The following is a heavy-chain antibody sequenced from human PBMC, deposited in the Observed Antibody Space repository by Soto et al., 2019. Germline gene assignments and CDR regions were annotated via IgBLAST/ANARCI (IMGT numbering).Heavy chain of an antibody. CDR3: ASNGDYDDAFDI. CDR1: GFTFSSYG. CDR2: IWYDGSNK. J-gene: IGHJ3*02. V-gene: IGHV3-33*01. Sequence: HPGGSLRLSCAASGFTFSSYGMHWVRQAPGKGLEWVAVIWYDGSNKYYADSVKGRFTISRDNSKNTLYLQMNSLRAEDTAVYYCASNGDYDDAFDIWGQGTMVTVSS. D-gene: IGHD4-17*01.